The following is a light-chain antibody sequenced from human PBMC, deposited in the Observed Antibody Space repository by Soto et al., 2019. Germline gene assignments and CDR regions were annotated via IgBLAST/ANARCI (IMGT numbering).Light chain of an antibody. V-gene: IGKV1-6*01. J-gene: IGKJ1*01. CDR3: LLDFRYFWA. CDR1: QGIRND. Sequence: AIQMTQSPSSLSASVGDRVTITCRASQGIRNDLGWYQQKPGKAPKLLIYAASSLQSGVPSRFSGSGSGTDFTLTISSLQTEDFATYYCLLDFRYFWAFGQGTKVDIK. CDR2: AAS.